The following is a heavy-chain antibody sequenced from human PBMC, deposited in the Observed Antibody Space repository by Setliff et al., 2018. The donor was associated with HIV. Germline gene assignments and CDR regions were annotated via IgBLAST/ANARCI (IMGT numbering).Heavy chain of an antibody. J-gene: IGHJ5*01. Sequence: ASVKVSCKPSGYYFATYDINWVRQAAGQGLEWMGWVNPYSGNSGYAQRFHGRLTMTRDTSRGTAHMELRSLRSDDTAVYYCARGWQWKIPFDFWGQGVLVTVSS. D-gene: IGHD6-19*01. CDR3: ARGWQWKIPFDF. CDR1: GYYFATYD. V-gene: IGHV1-8*02. CDR2: VNPYSGNS.